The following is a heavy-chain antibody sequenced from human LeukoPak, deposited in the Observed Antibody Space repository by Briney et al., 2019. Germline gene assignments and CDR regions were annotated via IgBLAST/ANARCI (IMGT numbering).Heavy chain of an antibody. J-gene: IGHJ1*01. Sequence: GGSLRLSCAASGFTFSSYAMSWVRQAPGKGLEWGSAIRGSGGSTYYADSVKGGFTISREHSKNTLYLQMNSLRAEDTAVYYCAKLLYSGSCSQAFQHWGQGTLVTVSS. D-gene: IGHD1-26*01. CDR1: GFTFSSYA. CDR3: AKLLYSGSCSQAFQH. V-gene: IGHV3-23*01. CDR2: IRGSGGST.